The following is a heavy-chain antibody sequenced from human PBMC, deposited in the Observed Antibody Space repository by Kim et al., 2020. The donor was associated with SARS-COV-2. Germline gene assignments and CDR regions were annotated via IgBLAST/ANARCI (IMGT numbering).Heavy chain of an antibody. Sequence: GGSLRLSCAASGFTFSSYSMNWVRQAPGKGLEWVSSISSSSSYIYYADSVKGRFTISRDNAKNSLYLQMNSLRAEDTAVYYCARDEGYYYDSSGYYIYYYYGMVVWGQGTTVTVSS. V-gene: IGHV3-21*01. CDR2: ISSSSSYI. D-gene: IGHD3-22*01. CDR1: GFTFSSYS. J-gene: IGHJ6*02. CDR3: ARDEGYYYDSSGYYIYYYYGMVV.